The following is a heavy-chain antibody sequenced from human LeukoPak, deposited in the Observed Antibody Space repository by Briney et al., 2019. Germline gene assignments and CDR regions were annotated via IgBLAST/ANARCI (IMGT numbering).Heavy chain of an antibody. V-gene: IGHV4-30-2*01. D-gene: IGHD6-13*01. Sequence: PSQTLSLTCAVSGGSISSGGYSWSWIRQPPGKGLEWIGYIYHSGSTYYNPSLKSRVTISVDRSKNQFSLKLSSVTAADTAVYYCARVATTWDPQLVQGGWFDPWGQGTLVTVSS. J-gene: IGHJ5*02. CDR2: IYHSGST. CDR3: ARVATTWDPQLVQGGWFDP. CDR1: GGSISSGGYS.